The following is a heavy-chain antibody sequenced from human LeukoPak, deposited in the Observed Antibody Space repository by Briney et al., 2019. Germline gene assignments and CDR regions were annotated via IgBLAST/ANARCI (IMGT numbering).Heavy chain of an antibody. Sequence: SETLSLTCTVSGGSISSYYWSWIRQPPGKGLEWIGYIYYSGSTNYNPSLKSRVTISVDTSKNQFSLKLSSVTAADTAVYYCARTTMVRGVIPLDWGQGTLVTVSS. CDR2: IYYSGST. CDR1: GGSISSYY. V-gene: IGHV4-59*01. D-gene: IGHD3-10*01. CDR3: ARTTMVRGVIPLD. J-gene: IGHJ4*02.